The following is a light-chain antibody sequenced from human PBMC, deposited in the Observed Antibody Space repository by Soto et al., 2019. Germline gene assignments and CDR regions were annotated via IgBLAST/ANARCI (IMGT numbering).Light chain of an antibody. V-gene: IGLV2-23*01. J-gene: IGLJ1*01. CDR3: CSYVGSRTSSYV. Sequence: SALTQPASVSGSPGQSITISCTGTSSDVGTYNLVSWYQQHPGKAPKLMIYEGSKRPSGVSNRFSGSKSGNTASLTISGLQAEDEADYYCCSYVGSRTSSYVFGTGTKLTVL. CDR1: SSDVGTYNL. CDR2: EGS.